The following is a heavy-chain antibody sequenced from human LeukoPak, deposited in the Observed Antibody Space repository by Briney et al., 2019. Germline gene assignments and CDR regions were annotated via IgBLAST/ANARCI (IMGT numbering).Heavy chain of an antibody. Sequence: PGRSLRLSCAASGFTFSSYAMHWVRQAPGKGLEWVAVISYDGSNKYYADSVKGRFTISRDNSKNTLYLQMNSLRAEDTAVFYCAKLARSGYLTDAFDIWGQGTMVTVSS. CDR1: GFTFSSYA. D-gene: IGHD3-3*01. V-gene: IGHV3-30*04. CDR2: ISYDGSNK. J-gene: IGHJ3*02. CDR3: AKLARSGYLTDAFDI.